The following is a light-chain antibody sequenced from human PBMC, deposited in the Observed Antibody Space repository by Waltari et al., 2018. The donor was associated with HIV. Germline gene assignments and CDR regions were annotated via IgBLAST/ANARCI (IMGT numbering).Light chain of an antibody. CDR3: YSTDSSDWV. J-gene: IGLJ3*02. CDR1: ALPKKY. V-gene: IGLV3-10*01. CDR2: EDS. Sequence: SYELTQPPSVSVSPGQTARIPCSGDALPKKYAYWYQQKSGQAPVLVIYEDSKRPSGIPERFSGSSSGTVATLTISGAQVEDEADYYCYSTDSSDWVFGGGTKLTVL.